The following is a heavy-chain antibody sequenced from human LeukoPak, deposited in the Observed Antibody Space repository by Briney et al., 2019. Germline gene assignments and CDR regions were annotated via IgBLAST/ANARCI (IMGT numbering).Heavy chain of an antibody. D-gene: IGHD2-15*01. CDR3: ARERTLGSEAFDI. CDR1: GGSFSGYY. Sequence: SETLSLTCAVYGGSFSGYYWSWIRQPPGKGLEWIGEINHSGSTNYNPSLKSRVTISVDTSKNQFSLKLSSVTAADTAVYYCARERTLGSEAFDIWGQGTMVTVSS. J-gene: IGHJ3*02. CDR2: INHSGST. V-gene: IGHV4-34*01.